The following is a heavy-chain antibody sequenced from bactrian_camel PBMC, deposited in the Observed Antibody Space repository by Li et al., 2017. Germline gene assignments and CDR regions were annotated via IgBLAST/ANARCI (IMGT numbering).Heavy chain of an antibody. V-gene: IGHV3S53*01. Sequence: HVQLVESGGGSVQAGGSLKLSRVYSRFNPSSCGLGWYHQPPGKERDLVSSIARSGTTTYANSVKGRFTIPKDKDHVKNTLFLEMTNLKADDAAMYYCTADTVKASLATIAQFAAYEGHGTQVTVS. CDR2: IARSGTT. D-gene: IGHD4*01. J-gene: IGHJ4*01. CDR1: RFNPSSCG.